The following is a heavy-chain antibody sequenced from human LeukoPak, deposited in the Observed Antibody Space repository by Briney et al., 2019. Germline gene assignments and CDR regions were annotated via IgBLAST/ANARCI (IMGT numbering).Heavy chain of an antibody. CDR1: GGSISSGGYY. Sequence: PSQTLSLTCTVSGGSISSGGYYWSWIRQHPGKGLEWIGYIYYSGSTYHNPSLKSRVTISVDTSKNQFSLKLSSVTAADTAVYYCARGEGEWLFPFDYWGQGTLVTVSS. V-gene: IGHV4-31*03. D-gene: IGHD3-3*01. CDR3: ARGEGEWLFPFDY. J-gene: IGHJ4*02. CDR2: IYYSGST.